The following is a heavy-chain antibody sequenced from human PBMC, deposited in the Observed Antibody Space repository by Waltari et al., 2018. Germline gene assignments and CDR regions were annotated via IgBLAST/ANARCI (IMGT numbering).Heavy chain of an antibody. J-gene: IGHJ5*02. Sequence: QVQLQQWGAGLLKPSETLSLTCAVYGGSFSGYYWSWIRQPPGKGLEWIGEINHSGSTNYNPSLKSRVTISVDTSKNQFSLKLSSVTAADTSVYYCARGRGLQYNWFDPWGQGTLVTVSS. V-gene: IGHV4-34*01. CDR3: ARGRGLQYNWFDP. CDR1: GGSFSGYY. CDR2: INHSGST. D-gene: IGHD4-4*01.